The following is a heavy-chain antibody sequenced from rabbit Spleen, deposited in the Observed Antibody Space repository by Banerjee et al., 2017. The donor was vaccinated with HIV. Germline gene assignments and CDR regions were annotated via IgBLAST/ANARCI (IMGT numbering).Heavy chain of an antibody. CDR3: ARDGSGGISYYFNL. D-gene: IGHD1-1*01. CDR1: GFTFSSYW. CDR2: IYTDTDTT. J-gene: IGHJ4*01. Sequence: QEQLEESGGDLVKPEGSLTLTCTASGFTFSSYWICWVRQAPGKGLVLIACIYTDTDTTYYTTWAKGRFTISKTSSTTVTLQMTSLTAADTATYFCARDGSGGISYYFNLWGPGTLVTVS. V-gene: IGHV1S45*01.